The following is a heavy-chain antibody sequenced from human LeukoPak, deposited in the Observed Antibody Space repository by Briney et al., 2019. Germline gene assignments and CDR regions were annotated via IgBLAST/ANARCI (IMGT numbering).Heavy chain of an antibody. CDR3: ARVGYCSGGSCPRRNYYYYYMDV. D-gene: IGHD2-15*01. CDR2: TIPILGTA. Sequence: ASVKVSCKASGYTFTSYGISWVRQAPGQGLEWMGGTIPILGTANYAQKFQGRVTITADESTSTAYMELSSLRSEDTAVYYCARVGYCSGGSCPRRNYYYYYMDVWGKGTTVTISS. J-gene: IGHJ6*03. V-gene: IGHV1-69*13. CDR1: GYTFTSYG.